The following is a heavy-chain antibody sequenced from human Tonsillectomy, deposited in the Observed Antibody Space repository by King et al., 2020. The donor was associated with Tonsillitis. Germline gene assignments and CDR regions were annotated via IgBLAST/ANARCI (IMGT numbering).Heavy chain of an antibody. CDR1: GFTFGDYG. CDR2: IRSKAYGGTT. CDR3: TREGNYYDSSGYYYDYYYYYMDV. J-gene: IGHJ6*03. D-gene: IGHD3-22*01. Sequence: QLVQSGGGLVQPGRSLRLSCTASGFTFGDYGMSWVRQAPGKGLEWVGFIRSKAYGGTTEYAASVKGRFTISRDDSKSIAYLQMNSLKTEDTAVDYCTREGNYYDSSGYYYDYYYYYMDVWGKGTTVTVSS. V-gene: IGHV3-49*04.